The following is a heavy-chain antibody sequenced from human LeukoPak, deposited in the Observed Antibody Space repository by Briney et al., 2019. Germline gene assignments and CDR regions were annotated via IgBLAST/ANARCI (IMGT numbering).Heavy chain of an antibody. CDR1: GFSFSSYW. CDR3: ARHPYDSRGYVT. CDR2: IEGDGSEK. D-gene: IGHD3-22*01. J-gene: IGHJ5*02. V-gene: IGHV3-7*01. Sequence: GGSLRLSCTASGFSFSSYWMTWVRQAPGKGLEWVANIEGDGSEKYYVDSVKGRFTISRDNAKNSLHLQMNSLRAEDTAVYYSARHPYDSRGYVTWGQGILVTVSS.